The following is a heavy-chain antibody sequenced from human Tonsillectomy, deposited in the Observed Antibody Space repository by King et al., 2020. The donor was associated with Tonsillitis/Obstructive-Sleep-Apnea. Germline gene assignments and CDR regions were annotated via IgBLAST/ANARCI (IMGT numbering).Heavy chain of an antibody. CDR1: GFTFSTYS. CDR3: TRYSDDAFDI. D-gene: IGHD2-15*01. CDR2: ISTSSSYV. J-gene: IGHJ3*02. Sequence: VQLVESGGGLVKPGGSLRLSCAASGFTFSTYSMNWVRQAPGKGLEWVSSISTSSSYVYYGDSVKGRFTISRDNAKSSLYLQMNSLRAEDTAVYYCTRYSDDAFDIWGPGTMVTVSS. V-gene: IGHV3-21*01.